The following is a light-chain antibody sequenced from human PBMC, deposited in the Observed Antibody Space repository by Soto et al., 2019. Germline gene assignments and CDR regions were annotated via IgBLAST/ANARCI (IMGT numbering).Light chain of an antibody. V-gene: IGKV3-20*01. Sequence: EIVLTQSPGTLSLSPGERATLSCRASQSVRSNYLAWYQQKPGQAPRLLIYGASSRATGIPDRFSGTGSGTDFTLTISRLEPEDFAVYYCQQYGGSPYTFGQRTKLESK. J-gene: IGKJ2*01. CDR3: QQYGGSPYT. CDR1: QSVRSNY. CDR2: GAS.